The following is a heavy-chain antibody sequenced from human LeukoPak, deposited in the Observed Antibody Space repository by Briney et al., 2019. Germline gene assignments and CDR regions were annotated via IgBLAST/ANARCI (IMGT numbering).Heavy chain of an antibody. Sequence: PGGSLRLSCAASGFTFSSYTMNWVRQAPGKGLEWVSYISSGNSNIYYADSVKGRFTISRDNAKNSLYLQMNSLRAEDTAVYYCAGGWWSSSWYGPSWFDPWGQGTLVTVSS. V-gene: IGHV3-48*01. CDR2: ISSGNSNI. J-gene: IGHJ5*02. CDR1: GFTFSSYT. CDR3: AGGWWSSSWYGPSWFDP. D-gene: IGHD6-13*01.